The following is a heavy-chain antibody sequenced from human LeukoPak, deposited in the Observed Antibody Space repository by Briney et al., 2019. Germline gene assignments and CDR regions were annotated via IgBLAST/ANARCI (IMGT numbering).Heavy chain of an antibody. Sequence: GGSLRLSCAASGFTFSSYWMHWVRQGPGEGLVWVSRINSDGKSTSYADSVKGRFTISRDNAKDTLYLQMNSLRAEDTAVYFCAKGRAGSSGFYFDYWGQGTLVTVSS. V-gene: IGHV3-74*01. CDR3: AKGRAGSSGFYFDY. CDR2: INSDGKST. J-gene: IGHJ4*02. CDR1: GFTFSSYW. D-gene: IGHD3-22*01.